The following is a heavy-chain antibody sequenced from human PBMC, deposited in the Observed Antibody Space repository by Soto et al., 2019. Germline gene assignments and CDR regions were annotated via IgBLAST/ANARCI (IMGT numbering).Heavy chain of an antibody. J-gene: IGHJ5*01. D-gene: IGHD3-10*01. V-gene: IGHV4-4*08. CDR1: GFCISSGSY. Sequence: PSETLLLTCVVSGFCISSGSYRSWCRQPPGKGLEWIGYIYNIMSINYNPSLRSRVTMSLDTYNNQFSLKLTSVTAADTAVYYCARERRAGHWYDSWGQGTLVAASS. CDR2: IYNIMSI. CDR3: ARERRAGHWYDS.